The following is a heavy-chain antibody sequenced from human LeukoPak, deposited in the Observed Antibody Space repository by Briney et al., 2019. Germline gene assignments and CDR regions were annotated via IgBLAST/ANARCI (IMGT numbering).Heavy chain of an antibody. CDR3: ARESDHLTWFDP. J-gene: IGHJ5*02. D-gene: IGHD2-21*01. V-gene: IGHV4-39*01. CDR2: IYYSGST. CDR1: GGSISSRSYF. Sequence: SETLSLTCTVSGGSISSRSYFWGWIRQPPGKGLEWIGSIYYSGSTYYNSPLKSRVTISVDTSKNQFSLKLRFVTAADTAVYYCARESDHLTWFDPWGRGTLVTVSS.